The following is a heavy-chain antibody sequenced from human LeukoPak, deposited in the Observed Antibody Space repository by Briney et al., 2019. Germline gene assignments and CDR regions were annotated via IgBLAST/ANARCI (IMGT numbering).Heavy chain of an antibody. Sequence: AGGSLRLSCAASGFTFSSYWMSWVRQAPGKGLEWVANIKQDGSEKYYVDSVKGRFTISRDNAKNSLYLQMNSLRAEDTAVYYCARHYYDSSGYYLSYYYYGMDVWGQGTTVTVSS. J-gene: IGHJ6*02. CDR3: ARHYYDSSGYYLSYYYYGMDV. D-gene: IGHD3-22*01. V-gene: IGHV3-7*01. CDR1: GFTFSSYW. CDR2: IKQDGSEK.